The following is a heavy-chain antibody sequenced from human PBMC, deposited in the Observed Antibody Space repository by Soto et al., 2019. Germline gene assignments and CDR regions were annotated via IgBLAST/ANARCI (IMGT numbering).Heavy chain of an antibody. Sequence: QVQLVQSGAEVKKPGSSVKLSCKASAGTFSSYAMNWVRQAPGQGLEWMGGIIPMFATTNYAQKFQGKVTMTADESTRTAYMELSSLRSDDTAVYYCAMARISMIVGGAYYYAMDAWGQGTEVTVSS. CDR3: AMARISMIVGGAYYYAMDA. CDR1: AGTFSSYA. D-gene: IGHD3-22*01. V-gene: IGHV1-69*12. J-gene: IGHJ6*02. CDR2: IIPMFATT.